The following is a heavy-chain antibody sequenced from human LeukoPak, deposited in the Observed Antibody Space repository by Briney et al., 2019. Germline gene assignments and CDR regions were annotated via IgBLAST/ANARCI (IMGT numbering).Heavy chain of an antibody. CDR2: INPSGGST. J-gene: IGHJ4*02. CDR1: GYTFTSYY. V-gene: IGHV1-46*01. Sequence: ASVKVSCKASGYTFTSYYMHWVRQAPGQGLEWMGIINPSGGSTSYAQKFPGRVTMTRDTSTSTVYMELSSLRSEDTAVYYCARDCGNDSSGYYVFDYWGQGTLVTVSS. CDR3: ARDCGNDSSGYYVFDY. D-gene: IGHD3-22*01.